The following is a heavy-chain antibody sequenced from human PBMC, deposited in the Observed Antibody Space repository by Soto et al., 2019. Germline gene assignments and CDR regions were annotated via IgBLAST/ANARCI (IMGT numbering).Heavy chain of an antibody. V-gene: IGHV3-23*01. Sequence: EVQLLESGGGLVQPGGSLRLSCAASGFTFSSYAMSWVRQAPGKGLEWVSAISGSGGSTYYADSVKGRFTISRDNSKNTLYQQMNSLRAEDTAVYYCAKYDLVVVVAEQPDGMDVWGQGTTVTVSS. D-gene: IGHD2-15*01. J-gene: IGHJ6*02. CDR1: GFTFSSYA. CDR2: ISGSGGST. CDR3: AKYDLVVVVAEQPDGMDV.